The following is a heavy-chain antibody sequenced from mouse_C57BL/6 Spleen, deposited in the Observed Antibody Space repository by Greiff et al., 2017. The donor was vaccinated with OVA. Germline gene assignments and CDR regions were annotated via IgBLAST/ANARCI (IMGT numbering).Heavy chain of an antibody. CDR2: INYDGSST. D-gene: IGHD1-1*01. CDR3: ARDAIYYGSSSPMYWYFDV. V-gene: IGHV5-16*01. Sequence: EVMLVESEGGLVQPGSSMKLSCTASGFTFSDYYMAWVRQVPEKGLEWVANINYDGSSTYYLDSLKSRFIISRDNAKNILYLQVSSLKSEDTATYYCARDAIYYGSSSPMYWYFDVWGTGTTVTVSS. J-gene: IGHJ1*03. CDR1: GFTFSDYY.